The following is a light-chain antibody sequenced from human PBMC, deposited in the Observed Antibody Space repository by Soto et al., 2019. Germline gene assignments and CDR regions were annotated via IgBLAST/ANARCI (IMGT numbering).Light chain of an antibody. CDR2: AAS. V-gene: IGKV1-39*01. CDR3: QHSHSSPWVT. Sequence: DIQMTQSPSSLSASVGDRVTITCRASQSISSYLNWYQHKPGKAPKLLIYAASTLQRGVPSRFSGSGSGTDFTLTISSLQPDDFATYYCQHSHSSPWVTFGQGTKVEIK. J-gene: IGKJ2*01. CDR1: QSISSY.